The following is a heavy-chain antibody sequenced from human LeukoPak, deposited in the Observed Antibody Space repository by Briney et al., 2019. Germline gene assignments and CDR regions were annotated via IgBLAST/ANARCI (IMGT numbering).Heavy chain of an antibody. D-gene: IGHD2-2*01. CDR3: ARIFVVVPEDY. CDR1: GFTFSSYA. CDR2: ISYDGSNK. V-gene: IGHV3-30-3*01. J-gene: IGHJ4*02. Sequence: GGSLRLSCAAPGFTFSSYAMHWVRQAPGKGLEWVAVISYDGSNKYYADSVKGRFTISRDNSKNTLYLQMNSLGAEDTAVYYCARIFVVVPEDYWGQGTLVTVSS.